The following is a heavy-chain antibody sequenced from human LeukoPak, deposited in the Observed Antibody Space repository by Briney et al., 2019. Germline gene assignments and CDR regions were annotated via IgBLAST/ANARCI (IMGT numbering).Heavy chain of an antibody. J-gene: IGHJ5*02. CDR1: GGSFSGYY. CDR2: INHSGST. V-gene: IGHV4-34*01. Sequence: SETLSLTCAVYGGSFSGYYWSWIRQPPGKGLEWIGEINHSGSTNYNPSLKSRVTISVDTSKNQFSLKLSSVTTADTAVYYCAVGYDCSSTSCYTEYNWFDPWGQGTLVTVSS. CDR3: AVGYDCSSTSCYTEYNWFDP. D-gene: IGHD2-2*02.